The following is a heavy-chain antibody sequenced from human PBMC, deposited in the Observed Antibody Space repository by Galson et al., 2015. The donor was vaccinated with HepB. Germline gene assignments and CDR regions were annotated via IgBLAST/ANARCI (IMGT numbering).Heavy chain of an antibody. CDR1: GFTFSDYY. CDR3: ARVGGNCGGDCYLYYYYYMDV. D-gene: IGHD2-21*01. Sequence: SLRLSCAASGFTFSDYYMSWIRQAPGKGLEWVSYISSSSSYTNYADSVKGRFTISRDNAKNSLYLQMNSLRAEDTAVYYCARVGGNCGGDCYLYYYYYMDVWGKGTTVTVSS. V-gene: IGHV3-11*06. CDR2: ISSSSSYT. J-gene: IGHJ6*03.